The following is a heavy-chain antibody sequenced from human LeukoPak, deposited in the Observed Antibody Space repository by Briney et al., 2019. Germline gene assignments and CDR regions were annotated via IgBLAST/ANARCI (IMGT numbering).Heavy chain of an antibody. CDR2: IYNSGAKI. Sequence: GGSLRLSCAVSGLTFSTYSMTWVRQGPGKGLEWLSSIYNSGAKIFYADSVKGRFTISRDNSKNMLYLQMNSLRVEDTAVYYCAKDVAPDSGWDLDYWGQGTLVTVSS. V-gene: IGHV3-23*01. CDR1: GLTFSTYS. CDR3: AKDVAPDSGWDLDY. D-gene: IGHD6-19*01. J-gene: IGHJ4*02.